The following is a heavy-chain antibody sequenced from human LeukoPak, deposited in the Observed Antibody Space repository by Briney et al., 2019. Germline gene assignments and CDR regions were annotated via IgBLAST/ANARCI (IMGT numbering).Heavy chain of an antibody. V-gene: IGHV3-48*01. Sequence: GGSLRLSCAASGFTFSSYSMNWVRQAPGKGLEWVSYISSSSSTIYYADSVKGRFTISRDNSKNTLYLQMNSLRAEDTAVYYCASGEYYDILTGYYRDWGQGTLVTVSS. CDR3: ASGEYYDILTGYYRD. CDR1: GFTFSSYS. D-gene: IGHD3-9*01. CDR2: ISSSSSTI. J-gene: IGHJ4*02.